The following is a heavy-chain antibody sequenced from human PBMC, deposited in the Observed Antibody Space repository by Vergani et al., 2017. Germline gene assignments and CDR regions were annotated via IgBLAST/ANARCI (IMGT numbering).Heavy chain of an antibody. Sequence: EVQLVESGGGLVQPGRSLRLSCAASGFTFDDYAMHWARQAPGKGLEWVSGISWNSGSIGYADSVKGRFTISRDNAKNSLYLQMNSLRAEDTALYYCAKASDYGLSAFDIWGQGTMVTVSS. D-gene: IGHD3-16*01. J-gene: IGHJ3*02. CDR1: GFTFDDYA. V-gene: IGHV3-9*01. CDR3: AKASDYGLSAFDI. CDR2: ISWNSGSI.